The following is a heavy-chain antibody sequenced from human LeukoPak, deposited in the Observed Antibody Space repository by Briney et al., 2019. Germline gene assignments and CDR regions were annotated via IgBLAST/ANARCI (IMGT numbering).Heavy chain of an antibody. CDR2: INHSGST. Sequence: SGTLSLTCAVYAGSFSGYYWSWIRQPPGKGLEWIGEINHSGSTNYNPSLKSRVTMSVDTSKNQFSLKLSSVTAADTAVYYCARGLDNCSGGSCYPDYFDYWGQGTLVTVSS. CDR1: AGSFSGYY. CDR3: ARGLDNCSGGSCYPDYFDY. D-gene: IGHD2-15*01. J-gene: IGHJ4*02. V-gene: IGHV4-34*01.